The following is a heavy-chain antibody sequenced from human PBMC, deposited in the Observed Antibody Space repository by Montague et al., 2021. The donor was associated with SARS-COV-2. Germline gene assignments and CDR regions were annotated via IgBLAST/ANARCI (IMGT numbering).Heavy chain of an antibody. Sequence: TLPLTCTVSGGSISSGGYYWSWIRQHPGKGLEWIGYIYYSGSTYYNPSLKSRVTISVDTSKNQFSLKLSSVTAADTAVYYCARAGITIFGVVTNFDYWGQGTLVTVSS. CDR3: ARAGITIFGVVTNFDY. V-gene: IGHV4-31*03. D-gene: IGHD3-3*01. J-gene: IGHJ4*02. CDR1: GGSISSGGYY. CDR2: IYYSGST.